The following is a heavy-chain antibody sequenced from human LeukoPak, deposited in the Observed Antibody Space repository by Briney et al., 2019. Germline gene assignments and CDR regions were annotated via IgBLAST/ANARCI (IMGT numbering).Heavy chain of an antibody. Sequence: GGSLRLSCAASGFTFDDYGMSWVRQAPGKGLEWVSAITNSADTTYYADSVKGQFTISRDNSKNTLYLQMNRLRAEDTAVYYCARRGAVGATEFDYWGQGTLVSVSS. D-gene: IGHD1-26*01. CDR2: ITNSADTT. V-gene: IGHV3-23*01. CDR1: GFTFDDYG. CDR3: ARRGAVGATEFDY. J-gene: IGHJ4*02.